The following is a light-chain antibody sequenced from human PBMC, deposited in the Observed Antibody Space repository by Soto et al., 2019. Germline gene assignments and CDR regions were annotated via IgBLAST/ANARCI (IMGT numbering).Light chain of an antibody. Sequence: QSVLTQPPSVSAAPGQNVTISCSGTSSNIGNNYVSWYQHLPGTAPRILIYDNYKRPSGIPDRFSGFKSGTSATLGITGLQTGDEADYYCGTWDTSLRVFYVFGSGTKVTVL. CDR3: GTWDTSLRVFYV. J-gene: IGLJ1*01. V-gene: IGLV1-51*01. CDR2: DNY. CDR1: SSNIGNNY.